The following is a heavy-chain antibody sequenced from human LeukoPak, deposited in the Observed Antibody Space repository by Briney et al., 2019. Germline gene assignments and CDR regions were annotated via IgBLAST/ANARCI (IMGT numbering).Heavy chain of an antibody. V-gene: IGHV6-1*01. CDR1: GDSVSSNSAA. CDR3: AGASITGIEIDYFDY. Sequence: SQTLSLTCAISGDSVSSNSAAWNWIRQSPSRGLEWLGRTYYRSKWYNDYAVSVKSRITINPDTSKNQFSLQLNSVTPKDTAVYYCAGASITGIEIDYFDYWGQGTLVTVSS. J-gene: IGHJ4*02. CDR2: TYYRSKWYN. D-gene: IGHD1-20*01.